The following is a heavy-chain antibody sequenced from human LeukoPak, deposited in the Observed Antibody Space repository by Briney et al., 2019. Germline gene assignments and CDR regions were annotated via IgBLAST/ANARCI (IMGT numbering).Heavy chain of an antibody. Sequence: KPSETLSLTCSVSGGSINSHYWSWIRQPPGKRLEWIGYIFNTGNTNYNPSLASRVTMSVDTSRAQFFLRLSPVTAADTAIYYCASRPADTTWYGVFDYRSQGTLVTVSS. J-gene: IGHJ4*02. V-gene: IGHV4-59*11. CDR3: ASRPADTTWYGVFDY. D-gene: IGHD3-10*01. CDR2: IFNTGNT. CDR1: GGSINSHY.